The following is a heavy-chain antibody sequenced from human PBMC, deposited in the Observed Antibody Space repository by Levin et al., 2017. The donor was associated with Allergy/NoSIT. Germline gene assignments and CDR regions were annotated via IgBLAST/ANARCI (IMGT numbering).Heavy chain of an antibody. CDR3: ASGYYKAAGPFDY. D-gene: IGHD3-9*01. CDR2: IKKDGSET. Sequence: QPGGSLRLSCAASGFTFTSYWMNWVRQAPGKGLEWVANIKKDGSETFYADAVKGRFTISRDNAKESLFLELASLRVEDTAIYYCASGYYKAAGPFDYWGQGTLVTVSS. J-gene: IGHJ4*02. V-gene: IGHV3-7*01. CDR1: GFTFTSYW.